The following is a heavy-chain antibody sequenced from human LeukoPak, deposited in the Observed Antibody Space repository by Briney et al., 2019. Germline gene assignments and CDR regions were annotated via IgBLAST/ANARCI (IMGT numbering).Heavy chain of an antibody. CDR2: INQDGTEK. Sequence: GESLRLSCAASGFTFTTYWMSWVRQLPGKGLEWVANINQDGTEKYYVDSVKGRFTISRDNSKNTLYLQMNSLRAEDTAVYYCAKLATTRFLNGYWGQGTLVTVSS. V-gene: IGHV3-7*01. D-gene: IGHD2-15*01. J-gene: IGHJ4*02. CDR3: AKLATTRFLNGY. CDR1: GFTFTTYW.